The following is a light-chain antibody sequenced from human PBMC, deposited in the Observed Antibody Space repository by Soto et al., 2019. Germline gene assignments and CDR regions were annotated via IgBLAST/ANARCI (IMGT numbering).Light chain of an antibody. CDR3: SSYTSSSTYV. Sequence: QSVLTRPASVSGSPGQSSTISCTGTSSDVGGYDYVSWYQQHPGEGPKIMIYDVSNRPSGVSNRFSGSKSGNTASLTISGLQAEDQADYYCSSYTSSSTYVFGSGTKVTVL. CDR2: DVS. V-gene: IGLV2-14*01. J-gene: IGLJ1*01. CDR1: SSDVGGYDY.